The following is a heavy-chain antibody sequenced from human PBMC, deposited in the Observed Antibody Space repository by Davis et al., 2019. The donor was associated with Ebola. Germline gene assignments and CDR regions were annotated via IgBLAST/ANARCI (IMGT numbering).Heavy chain of an antibody. J-gene: IGHJ6*02. V-gene: IGHV4-59*12. CDR3: AASWGNSYYYGLDV. D-gene: IGHD3-16*01. CDR2: IYYSGST. Sequence: MPSETLSLTCTVSGGSISSYYWSWIRQPPGKGLEWIGYIYYSGSTNYNPSLKSRVTISVDKSKNQFSLKLSSVTAADTAVYYCAASWGNSYYYGLDVWGQGTTVTVS. CDR1: GGSISSYY.